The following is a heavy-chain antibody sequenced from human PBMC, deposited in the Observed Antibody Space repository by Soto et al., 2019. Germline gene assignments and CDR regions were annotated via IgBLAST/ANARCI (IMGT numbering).Heavy chain of an antibody. Sequence: LRLSCAASGFTFSSYAMSWVRQAPGKGLEWVSVISGSGGSTYYADSVKGRFTISRDNSKNTLYLQMNSLRAEDTAVYYCAKGLGYSNYVRGGGMDVWGQGTTVTVSS. J-gene: IGHJ6*02. CDR1: GFTFSSYA. D-gene: IGHD4-4*01. CDR3: AKGLGYSNYVRGGGMDV. CDR2: ISGSGGST. V-gene: IGHV3-23*01.